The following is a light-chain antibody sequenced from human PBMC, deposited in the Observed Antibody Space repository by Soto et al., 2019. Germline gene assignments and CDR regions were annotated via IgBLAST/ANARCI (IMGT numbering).Light chain of an antibody. V-gene: IGKV3-20*01. CDR2: GAS. Sequence: TKSSGTLSLSLAERATIHGRASQSVSSRYLSWYQQTPGPPPSLLIYGASIRATGLPDSFSGSGSGNYSPLTISILQPEDSTVFCCQRYDCLPITFGQGTRLEIK. CDR3: QRYDCLPIT. J-gene: IGKJ5*01. CDR1: QSVSSRY.